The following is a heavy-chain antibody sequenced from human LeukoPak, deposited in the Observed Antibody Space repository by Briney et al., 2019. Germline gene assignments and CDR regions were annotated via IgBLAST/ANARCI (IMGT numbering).Heavy chain of an antibody. CDR3: ARDAWATFPASLYGGDGMDV. J-gene: IGHJ6*02. V-gene: IGHV3-33*01. CDR2: IWYDGSNK. CDR1: GFTFSSYG. D-gene: IGHD2-8*01. Sequence: PGRSLRLSCAASGFTFSSYGMHWVRQAPGKGLEWVAVIWYDGSNKYYADSVKGRFTISRDNSKNTLYLQMNSLRAEDTAVYYCARDAWATFPASLYGGDGMDVWGQGTTVTVSS.